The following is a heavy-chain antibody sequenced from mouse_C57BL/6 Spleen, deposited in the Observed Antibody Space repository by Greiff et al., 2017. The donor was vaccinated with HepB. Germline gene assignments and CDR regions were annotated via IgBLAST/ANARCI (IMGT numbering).Heavy chain of an antibody. Sequence: EVQLQQSGPELVKPGASVKISCKASGYTFTDYYMNWVKQSHGKSLEWIGDINPNNGGTSYNQKFKGKATLTVDKSSSTAYMELRSLTSEDSAVYYCARLGYGSSYGYWYFDVWGTGTTVTVSS. V-gene: IGHV1-26*01. CDR1: GYTFTDYY. J-gene: IGHJ1*03. CDR3: ARLGYGSSYGYWYFDV. CDR2: INPNNGGT. D-gene: IGHD1-1*01.